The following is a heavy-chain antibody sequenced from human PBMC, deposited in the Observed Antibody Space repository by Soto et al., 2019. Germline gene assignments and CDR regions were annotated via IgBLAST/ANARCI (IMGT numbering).Heavy chain of an antibody. Sequence: GASVKVSCKASGYTFTSYGISWVRQAPGQGLEWMGWISAYNGNTNYAQKLQGRVTMTTDTSTSKAYMELRSLRSDDTAVYYCARVRDVVVVAATQPFDYWGQGTQVTVSS. J-gene: IGHJ4*02. CDR3: ARVRDVVVVAATQPFDY. CDR1: GYTFTSYG. CDR2: ISAYNGNT. D-gene: IGHD2-15*01. V-gene: IGHV1-18*04.